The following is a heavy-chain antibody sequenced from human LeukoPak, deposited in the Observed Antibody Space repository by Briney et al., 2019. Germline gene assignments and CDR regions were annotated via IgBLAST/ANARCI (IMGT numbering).Heavy chain of an antibody. J-gene: IGHJ4*02. CDR1: GYAFTGYY. CDR2: INPNSGGT. Sequence: ASVKVSCKASGYAFTGYYMHWVRQAPGQGLEWMGRINPNSGGTNYAQKFQGRVTMTRDTFISTAYMELSRLRSDDTAVYYCARADYYGSGSYNYWGQGTLVTVSS. V-gene: IGHV1-2*06. CDR3: ARADYYGSGSYNY. D-gene: IGHD3-10*01.